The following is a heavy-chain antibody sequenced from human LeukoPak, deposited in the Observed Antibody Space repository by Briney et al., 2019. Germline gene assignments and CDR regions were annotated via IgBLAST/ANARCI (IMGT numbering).Heavy chain of an antibody. Sequence: SETLSLTCTVSGGSISSGGYYWSWIRQPPGKGLEWIGYIYHSGSTYYNPSLKSRVTISVDTSKDQFSLKVTSVTAADTAVYYCATRSALDYYLDVWGKGTTVTVSS. CDR3: ATRSALDYYLDV. V-gene: IGHV4-30-2*03. J-gene: IGHJ6*03. CDR2: IYHSGST. CDR1: GGSISSGGYY. D-gene: IGHD6-6*01.